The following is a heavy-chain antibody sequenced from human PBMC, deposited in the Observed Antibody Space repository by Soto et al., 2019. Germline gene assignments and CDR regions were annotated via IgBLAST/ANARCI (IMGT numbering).Heavy chain of an antibody. J-gene: IGHJ4*02. CDR2: IYASGSP. CDR3: ARGVGSSSRQY. CDR1: GGSVSVYS. D-gene: IGHD1-26*01. V-gene: IGHV4-59*02. Sequence: QVQLQESGPGQVKPSETLSLTCTISGGSVSVYSWSWIRQSTGQGLEWIGYIYASGSPYCNPTLRSRVTTSGDTSKNQISLKLTSPTAADTAFYYCARGVGSSSRQYCGRGTLVTVSS.